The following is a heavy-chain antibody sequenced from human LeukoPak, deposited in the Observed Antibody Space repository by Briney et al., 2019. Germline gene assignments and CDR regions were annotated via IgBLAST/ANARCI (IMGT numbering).Heavy chain of an antibody. CDR2: INSDGSSS. CDR1: GFTFSDYY. V-gene: IGHV3-74*01. J-gene: IGHJ4*02. Sequence: GGSLRLSCAASGFTFSDYYMSWIRQAPGKGLEWVSRINSDGSSSSYADSVKGRFTISRDNSKNTLYLQMNSLRAEDTAVYYCAKDISAYSSSWSVGHYWGQGTLVTVSS. D-gene: IGHD6-13*01. CDR3: AKDISAYSSSWSVGHY.